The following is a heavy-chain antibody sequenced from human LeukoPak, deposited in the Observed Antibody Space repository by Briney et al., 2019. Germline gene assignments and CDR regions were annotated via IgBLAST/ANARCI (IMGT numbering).Heavy chain of an antibody. CDR3: ARIKIAADGGVDY. D-gene: IGHD6-13*01. CDR1: GFTFSSYW. CDR2: MDSDGSTT. J-gene: IGHJ4*02. V-gene: IGHV3-74*01. Sequence: GGSLRLSCVASGFTFSSYWMHWVRQAPGKGLVWVSRMDSDGSTTNYADSVKGRFTISRDNAKNTLYLHINSLRAEDTAVYYCARIKIAADGGVDYWGQGTLVTVSS.